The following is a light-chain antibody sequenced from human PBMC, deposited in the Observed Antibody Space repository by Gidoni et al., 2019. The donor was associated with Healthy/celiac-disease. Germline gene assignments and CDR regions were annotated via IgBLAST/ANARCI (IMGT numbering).Light chain of an antibody. CDR3: QQSYSTPA. J-gene: IGKJ1*01. Sequence: EIQLTQSPSSLSASVGDRVTITCRASQSISSYLNWYQQKPGKAPKLLIYAASSLQSGVPSRFSGSGSGTDFTLTISSLQPEDFATYYCQQSYSTPAFXXXTKVESK. CDR2: AAS. V-gene: IGKV1-39*01. CDR1: QSISSY.